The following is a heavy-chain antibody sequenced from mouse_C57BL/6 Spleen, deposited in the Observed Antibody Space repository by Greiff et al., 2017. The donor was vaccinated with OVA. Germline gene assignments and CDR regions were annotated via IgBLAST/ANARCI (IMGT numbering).Heavy chain of an antibody. D-gene: IGHD2-3*01. J-gene: IGHJ1*03. CDR3: AGDDYGYFDV. CDR1: GYAFSSSW. Sequence: QVQLQQSGPELVKPGASVKISCKASGYAFSSSWMNWVKQRPGKGLEWIGRIYPGDGDTNYNGKFKGKATLTADKSSSTAYMQLSSLTSEDSAVYFCAGDDYGYFDVWGTGTTVTVSS. V-gene: IGHV1-82*01. CDR2: IYPGDGDT.